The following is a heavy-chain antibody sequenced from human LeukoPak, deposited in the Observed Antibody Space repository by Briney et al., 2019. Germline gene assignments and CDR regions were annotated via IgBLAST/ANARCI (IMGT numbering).Heavy chain of an antibody. J-gene: IGHJ4*02. V-gene: IGHV4-34*01. CDR1: GGSFSGYY. CDR2: INHSGST. D-gene: IGHD3-3*01. CDR3: ARGGFGVVIFFDY. Sequence: SETPSLTCAVYGGSFSGYYWSWIRQPPGKGLEWIGEINHSGSTNYNPSLKSRVTISVDTSKNQFSLKLSSVTAADTAVYYCARGGFGVVIFFDYWGQGTLVTVSS.